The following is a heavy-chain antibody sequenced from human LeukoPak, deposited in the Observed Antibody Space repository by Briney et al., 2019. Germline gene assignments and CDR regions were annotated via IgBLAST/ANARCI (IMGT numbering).Heavy chain of an antibody. D-gene: IGHD5-12*01. J-gene: IGHJ4*02. CDR3: ARVNSGYSGYDLFDY. V-gene: IGHV1-2*02. CDR2: INPNSGGT. CDR1: GYTFTGYY. Sequence: ASVKVSCKASGYTFTGYYMHWVRQAPGQGLEWMGWINPNSGGTNYAQKFQGRVIMTRDTSISTAYMELSRLRSDDTAVYYCARVNSGYSGYDLFDYWGQGTLVTVSS.